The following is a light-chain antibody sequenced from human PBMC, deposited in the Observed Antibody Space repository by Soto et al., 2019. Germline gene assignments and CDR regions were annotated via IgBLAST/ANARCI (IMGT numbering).Light chain of an antibody. CDR1: QGLTSTF. V-gene: IGKV3-20*01. CDR2: GAS. Sequence: EIVLTQSPGTLSLSPGERATLSCRAGQGLTSTFLAWYQQKPGQAPRLLIYGASARATGIPDRFSGSGSGTNFTLPISRLEPEDFAVYYCQYSGSASGWTFGRGTRVEI. CDR3: QYSGSASGWT. J-gene: IGKJ1*01.